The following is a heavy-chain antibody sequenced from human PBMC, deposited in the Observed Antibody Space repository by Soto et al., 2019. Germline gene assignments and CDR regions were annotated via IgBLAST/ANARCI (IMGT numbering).Heavy chain of an antibody. D-gene: IGHD5-18*01. CDR2: ISYDGSNK. CDR1: GFTFSSYG. V-gene: IGHV3-30*18. Sequence: PGGSLRLSCAASGFTFSSYGMHWVRQAPGKGLEWVAVISYDGSNKYYADSVKGRFTISRDNSKNTLYLQMNSLRAEDTAVYYCAKDTAMVPLDYWGQGTLVTVSS. CDR3: AKDTAMVPLDY. J-gene: IGHJ4*02.